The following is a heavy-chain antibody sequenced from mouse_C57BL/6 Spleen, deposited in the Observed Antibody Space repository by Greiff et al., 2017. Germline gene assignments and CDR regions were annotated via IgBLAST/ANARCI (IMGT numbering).Heavy chain of an antibody. V-gene: IGHV5-4*03. CDR3: ARAEGRFYFDY. CDR2: ISDGGSYT. CDR1: GFTFSSYA. J-gene: IGHJ2*01. Sequence: DVKLVESGGGLVKPGGSLKLSCAASGFTFSSYAMSWVRQTPEKRLEWVATISDGGSYTYYPDNVKGRFTISRDNAKNNLYLQMSHLKSEDTAMYYCARAEGRFYFDYWGQGTTLTVSS. D-gene: IGHD1-1*01.